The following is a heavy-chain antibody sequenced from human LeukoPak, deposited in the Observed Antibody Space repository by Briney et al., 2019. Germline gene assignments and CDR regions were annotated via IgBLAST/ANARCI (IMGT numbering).Heavy chain of an antibody. CDR3: ARERSSSSLLPHGRYYYYYMDV. Sequence: SVKVSCKASGCTFTSYAISWVRQAPGQGLEWMGGIIPIFGTANYAQKFQGRVTITTDESISTAYMELSSLRSEDTAVYYCARERSSSSLLPHGRYYYYYMDVWGKGTTVTVSS. CDR1: GCTFTSYA. J-gene: IGHJ6*03. D-gene: IGHD6-6*01. V-gene: IGHV1-69*05. CDR2: IIPIFGTA.